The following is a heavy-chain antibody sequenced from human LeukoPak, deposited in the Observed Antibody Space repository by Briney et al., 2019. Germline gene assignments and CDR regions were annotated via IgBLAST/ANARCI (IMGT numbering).Heavy chain of an antibody. CDR2: IKQDGSEK. Sequence: GGSLRLSCAASGFTFSSYWMSWVRQAPGKGLEWVANIKQDGSEKYYVDSVKGRFTISRDNAKNSLYLQMNSLRAEDTAVYYCARSGYSYGYSRYYYYMDVWGKGTTVTVSS. CDR1: GFTFSSYW. V-gene: IGHV3-7*03. D-gene: IGHD5-18*01. CDR3: ARSGYSYGYSRYYYYMDV. J-gene: IGHJ6*03.